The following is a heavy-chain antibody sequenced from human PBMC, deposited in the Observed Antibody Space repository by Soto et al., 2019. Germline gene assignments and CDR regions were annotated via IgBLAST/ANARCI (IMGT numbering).Heavy chain of an antibody. V-gene: IGHV4-34*01. CDR1: GGSFSGYY. J-gene: IGHJ6*02. Sequence: PSETLSLTCAVYGGSFSGYYWSWIRQPPGKGLEWIGEINHSGSTNYNPSLKSRVTISVDTSKNSLFLQMNSLRAEDTAVYFCARVQGSSVWYLEGDRYYFYGMDVWGQGSTVTVSS. CDR2: INHSGST. CDR3: ARVQGSSVWYLEGDRYYFYGMDV. D-gene: IGHD6-19*01.